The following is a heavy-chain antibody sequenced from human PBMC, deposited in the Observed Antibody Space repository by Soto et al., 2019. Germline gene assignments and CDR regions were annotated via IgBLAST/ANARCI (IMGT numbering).Heavy chain of an antibody. CDR3: ARDPNDSSGYYYGFDYFDY. CDR1: GFTFSSYA. Sequence: QVQLVESGGGVVQPGGSLRLSCAASGFTFSSYAMHWVRQAPGKGLEWVAVISYDGSNKYYADSVKGRFTISRDNSKNTLYLQMNSLRAEDTAVYYCARDPNDSSGYYYGFDYFDYWGQGTLVTVSS. J-gene: IGHJ4*02. D-gene: IGHD3-22*01. CDR2: ISYDGSNK. V-gene: IGHV3-30-3*01.